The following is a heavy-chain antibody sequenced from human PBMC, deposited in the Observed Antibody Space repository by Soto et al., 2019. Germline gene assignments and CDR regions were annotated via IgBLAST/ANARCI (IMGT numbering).Heavy chain of an antibody. Sequence: GGSLRLSCAASGFTFSSYAMHWVRQAPGKGLEWVAVISYDGSNKYYADSVKGRFTISRDNSKNTLYLQMNSLRAEDTAVYYCARDTGYYDSSGYYSWGQGTLVTVSS. V-gene: IGHV3-30-3*01. CDR2: ISYDGSNK. CDR1: GFTFSSYA. CDR3: ARDTGYYDSSGYYS. D-gene: IGHD3-22*01. J-gene: IGHJ4*02.